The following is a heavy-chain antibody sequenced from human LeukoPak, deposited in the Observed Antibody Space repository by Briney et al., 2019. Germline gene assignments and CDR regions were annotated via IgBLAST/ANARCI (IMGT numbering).Heavy chain of an antibody. D-gene: IGHD1/OR15-1a*01. J-gene: IGHJ4*02. CDR1: GVSITTYF. CDR3: ARFGPHLLNNFDS. CDR2: IFYGGNT. V-gene: IGHV4-59*08. Sequence: SETLSLTCSVSGVSITTYFWNWIRLSPGRGLEWIGYIFYGGNTNYNPSFEGRLTISLDTSKNQFSLEMMSVTAADTAVYYCARFGPHLLNNFDSWGQGTLVTVSS.